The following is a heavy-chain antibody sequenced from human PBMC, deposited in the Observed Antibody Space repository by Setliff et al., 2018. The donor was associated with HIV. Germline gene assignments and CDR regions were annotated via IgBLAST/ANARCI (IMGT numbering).Heavy chain of an antibody. D-gene: IGHD3-9*01. J-gene: IGHJ4*02. CDR1: GYTFTSYG. Sequence: VASVKVSCQASGYTFTSYGISWVRQAPGQGLEWMGWISAYNGNTNYAQKLQGRVTMTTDTSTSTAYMELRSLRSDDTAVYYCAKEFRYDILTGYLYYFDYWGQGTLVTVSS. CDR3: AKEFRYDILTGYLYYFDY. V-gene: IGHV1-18*01. CDR2: ISAYNGNT.